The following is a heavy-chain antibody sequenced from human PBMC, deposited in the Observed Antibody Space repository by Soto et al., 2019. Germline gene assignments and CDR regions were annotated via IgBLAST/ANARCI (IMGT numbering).Heavy chain of an antibody. Sequence: QITLKESGPPLVEPTQTLTLTCTFSGFSLYTSGVGVAWIRQPPGKALEWLALIYWDDDKRYSPFLNNRLTITKDTSKNQVVLTITNVDPLDTATYYGAHRPTDRSGSSRWFDSWRPGILVTVSS. V-gene: IGHV2-5*02. D-gene: IGHD3-10*01. CDR2: IYWDDDK. CDR1: GFSLYTSGVG. J-gene: IGHJ5*01. CDR3: AHRPTDRSGSSRWFDS.